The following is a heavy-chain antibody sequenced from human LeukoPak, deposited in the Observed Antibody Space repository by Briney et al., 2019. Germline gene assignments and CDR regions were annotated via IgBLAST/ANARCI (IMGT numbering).Heavy chain of an antibody. V-gene: IGHV3-74*01. CDR3: VSFYETY. J-gene: IGHJ4*02. D-gene: IGHD2/OR15-2a*01. CDR1: GNYW. CDR2: INSDGSWT. Sequence: GGSLRLSCAASGNYWMHWVRQVPGKGLVWVSHINSDGSWTSYADSVKGRFTIPKDNAKNTVYLQMNSLRAEDTAVYYCVSFYETYWGRGTLVTVSS.